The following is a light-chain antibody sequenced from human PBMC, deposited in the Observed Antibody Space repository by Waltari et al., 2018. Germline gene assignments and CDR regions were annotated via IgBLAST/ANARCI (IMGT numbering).Light chain of an antibody. CDR1: SSNIGSHN. Sequence: QSVLTQPPSVSGAPGQRVTIACSGSSSNIGSHNVIWYQQLPGTAPKLLIYANNRRPSGVPLRVSVSKSGTSASLAISGLQPEEEADSSCAAWDDRLEGGVFGGGTKLTV. V-gene: IGLV1-44*01. CDR2: ANN. CDR3: AAWDDRLEGGV. J-gene: IGLJ3*02.